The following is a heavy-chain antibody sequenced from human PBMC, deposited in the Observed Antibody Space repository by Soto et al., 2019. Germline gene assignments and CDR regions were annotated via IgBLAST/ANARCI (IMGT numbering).Heavy chain of an antibody. CDR3: ARVPDR. J-gene: IGHJ5*02. D-gene: IGHD2-2*01. V-gene: IGHV4-34*01. CDR2: IDHRGST. CDR1: GGSFRGYY. Sequence: SETLSLTCAVYGGSFRGYYWSWIRQPPGKGLEWIGEIDHRGSTNYNPSLKCRVTISVDTSKNQFSLKLSSVTAADTAVYYCARVPDRWGQGTLVTVSS.